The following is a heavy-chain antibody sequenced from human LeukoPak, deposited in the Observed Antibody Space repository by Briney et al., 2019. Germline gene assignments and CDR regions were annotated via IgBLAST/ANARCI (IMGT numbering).Heavy chain of an antibody. V-gene: IGHV3-74*01. CDR2: INSDGSTI. CDR3: VLVTTGS. Sequence: GGSLRLSCAASGFTFSSYWMHWVRQAPGKGLGGVSRINSDGSTINYADSVKGRFTISRDNAKNTLYLQMNSLRAEDTAVYYCVLVTTGSWGQGTMVTVS. D-gene: IGHD4-17*01. J-gene: IGHJ3*01. CDR1: GFTFSSYW.